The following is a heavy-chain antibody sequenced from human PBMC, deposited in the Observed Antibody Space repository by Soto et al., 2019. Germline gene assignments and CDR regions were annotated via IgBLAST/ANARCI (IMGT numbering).Heavy chain of an antibody. CDR3: ARDPYRSGWYEDDY. V-gene: IGHV3-33*01. D-gene: IGHD6-19*01. CDR2: IWFDGSNK. CDR1: GFSFSSYG. Sequence: HPGGSLRLSCAASGFSFSSYGMHWVRQAPGKGLEWVAFIWFDGSNKYYADSVKGRFTISRDNSKNTLYLQMDSLRVEDTAVYYCARDPYRSGWYEDDYSGQGTHVIVSS. J-gene: IGHJ4*02.